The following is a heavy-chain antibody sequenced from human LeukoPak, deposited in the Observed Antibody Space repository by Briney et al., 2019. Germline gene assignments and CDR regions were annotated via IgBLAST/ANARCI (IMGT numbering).Heavy chain of an antibody. Sequence: PGGSLRLAWAASGFTFSSYGIHWVRQAPGKWLEWVAGISYDGSNKYYADSVKGRFTISRDNSKNTLYLQMNRLRGEATAVYYCAKGGFEWELLSKLTTHPDYYYYGMDVWGQGTTVTVSS. CDR3: AKGGFEWELLSKLTTHPDYYYYGMDV. J-gene: IGHJ6*02. CDR2: ISYDGSNK. D-gene: IGHD1-26*01. V-gene: IGHV3-30*18. CDR1: GFTFSSYG.